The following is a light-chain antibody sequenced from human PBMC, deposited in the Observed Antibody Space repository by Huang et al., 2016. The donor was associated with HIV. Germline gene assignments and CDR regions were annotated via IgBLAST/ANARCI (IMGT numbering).Light chain of an antibody. CDR3: QQYDNSPGT. Sequence: EIVLTQSPGTLSLSPGDRATLSCRAIQSLTSSSLAWYQPKPGQSPRLLILGASSRATGIPDRFGGGGSGTDFTLTISRLEPEDFAVYYCQQYDNSPGTFGQGTKVEVK. V-gene: IGKV3-20*01. CDR2: GAS. J-gene: IGKJ1*01. CDR1: QSLTSSS.